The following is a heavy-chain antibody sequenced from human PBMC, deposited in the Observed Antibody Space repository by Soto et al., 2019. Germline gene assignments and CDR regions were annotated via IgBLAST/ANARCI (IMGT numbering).Heavy chain of an antibody. J-gene: IGHJ6*02. D-gene: IGHD4-4*01. CDR2: INAGNGNT. CDR1: GYTFTSYA. V-gene: IGHV1-3*01. Sequence: ASVKVSCKASGYTFTSYAMHWVRQAPGQRLEWMGWINAGNGNTKYSQKFQGRVTITRDTSASTAYTELSSLRSEDTAVYDCARDLEMTPVTTYCMDVWGQGTTVTVSS. CDR3: ARDLEMTPVTTYCMDV.